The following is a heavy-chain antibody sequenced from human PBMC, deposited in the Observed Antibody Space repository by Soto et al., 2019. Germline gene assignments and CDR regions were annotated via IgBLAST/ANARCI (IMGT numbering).Heavy chain of an antibody. V-gene: IGHV6-1*01. CDR2: TYYRSKWYN. D-gene: IGHD6-13*01. Sequence: SQTLSLTCALSGDSVSSNSAAWNWIGQSPSRGLEWLGRTYYRSKWYNDYAVSVKSRITINPDTSKNQFSLQLNSVTPEDTAVYYCARDKGAAAAAGTIGPTPLDYWGQGTLVTVSS. J-gene: IGHJ4*02. CDR1: GDSVSSNSAA. CDR3: ARDKGAAAAAGTIGPTPLDY.